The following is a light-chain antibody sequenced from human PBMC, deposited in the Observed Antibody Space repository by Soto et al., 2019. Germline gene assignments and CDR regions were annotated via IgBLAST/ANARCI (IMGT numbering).Light chain of an antibody. J-gene: IGKJ4*01. CDR3: QQYNNWPPLT. CDR1: QSVSSS. CDR2: GAS. Sequence: EIVLTQSPATMSVSPGETATLSCRASQSVSSSLAWYQQTPGRAPRLLIYGASNRATDIPTRFSGSGSGTEFTLTISGLQSEDFAVYYCQQYNNWPPLTFGGGPKVDIK. V-gene: IGKV3-15*01.